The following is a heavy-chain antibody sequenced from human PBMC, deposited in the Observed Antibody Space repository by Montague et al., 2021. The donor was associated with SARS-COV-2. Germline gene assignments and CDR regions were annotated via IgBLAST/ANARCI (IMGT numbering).Heavy chain of an antibody. CDR3: ARTPTRPLSLDS. Sequence: SETLSLTCTGCGGSKAKNGRGWVREPARKRRGWPGRVRSNGDTTYNPSHKSRVTMSVDTSKNQFSLNLNSVTAADTAIYYCARTPTRPLSLDSWGQGTLVTVSS. CDR1: GGSKAKNG. CDR2: VRSNGDT. D-gene: IGHD6-6*01. V-gene: IGHV4-4*07. J-gene: IGHJ4*02.